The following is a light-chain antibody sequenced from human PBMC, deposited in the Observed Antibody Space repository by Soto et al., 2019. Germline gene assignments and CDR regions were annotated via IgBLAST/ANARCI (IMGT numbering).Light chain of an antibody. Sequence: QSVLTQPPSVSGAPGQRVTISCTGSSSNIGAGYDVPWYQQLPGTAPKLLIYGNSNRPSGVPDRFSGSKSGTSASLAITGLQAEDEADYYCQSYDSSLSGSNYVFGTGTKLTVL. CDR1: SSNIGAGYD. CDR3: QSYDSSLSGSNYV. J-gene: IGLJ1*01. V-gene: IGLV1-40*01. CDR2: GNS.